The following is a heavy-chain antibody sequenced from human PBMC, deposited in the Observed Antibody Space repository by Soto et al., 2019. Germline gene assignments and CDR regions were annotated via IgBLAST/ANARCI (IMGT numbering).Heavy chain of an antibody. CDR3: ARGGYSSGWYVGHFDY. V-gene: IGHV1-69*13. D-gene: IGHD6-19*01. J-gene: IGHJ4*02. CDR1: GGTFSNYD. CDR2: ISPISGTT. Sequence: SVKVSCKASGGTFSNYDINWVRQAPGQGLEWMGGISPISGTTNYAQKFQGRVAITADEVTGTAYMELSTLRSEDTVVYYCARGGYSSGWYVGHFDYWGQGSLVTVSS.